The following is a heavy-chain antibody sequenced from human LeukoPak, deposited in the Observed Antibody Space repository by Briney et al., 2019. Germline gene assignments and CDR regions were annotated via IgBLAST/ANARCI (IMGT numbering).Heavy chain of an antibody. CDR3: AKDLEVYCSSTSCLWDYYGMDV. Sequence: PGGSLRLFCVVSGITVSNYPLSWVRQAPGKGLELVSGISESAGGKKYADSVKGRFTSSRDNALNTVYLQMNSLRAEDTAVYYCAKDLEVYCSSTSCLWDYYGMDVWGQGSTVTVSS. V-gene: IGHV3-23*01. CDR1: GITVSNYP. D-gene: IGHD2-2*01. J-gene: IGHJ6*02. CDR2: ISESAGGK.